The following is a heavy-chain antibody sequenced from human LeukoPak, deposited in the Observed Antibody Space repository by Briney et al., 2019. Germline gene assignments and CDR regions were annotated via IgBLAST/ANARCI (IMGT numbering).Heavy chain of an antibody. V-gene: IGHV1-69*06. CDR2: IIPIFGTA. D-gene: IGHD5-18*01. CDR1: GGTFSSYA. Sequence: SVKVSCKASGGTFSSYAISWVRQAPGQGLEWMGGIIPIFGTANYAQKFQGRVTITADKSTSTAYMELSSLRSEDTAVYYCAREESGYSYGIFDYWGQGTPVTVSS. CDR3: AREESGYSYGIFDY. J-gene: IGHJ4*02.